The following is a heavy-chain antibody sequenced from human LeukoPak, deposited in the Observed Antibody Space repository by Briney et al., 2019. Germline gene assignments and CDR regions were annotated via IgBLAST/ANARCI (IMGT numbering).Heavy chain of an antibody. CDR3: AKDRREVYYDSSGYPSGAFDS. V-gene: IGHV3-9*01. Sequence: GGSLRLSCAASGFTFDDYAMHWVRQAPGKGLEWVSGISWNSGSIGYADSVKGRFTISRDNAKNSLYLQMNSLRPEDTALYYCAKDRREVYYDSSGYPSGAFDSSGQGTMVTVSS. CDR1: GFTFDDYA. J-gene: IGHJ3*02. CDR2: ISWNSGSI. D-gene: IGHD3-22*01.